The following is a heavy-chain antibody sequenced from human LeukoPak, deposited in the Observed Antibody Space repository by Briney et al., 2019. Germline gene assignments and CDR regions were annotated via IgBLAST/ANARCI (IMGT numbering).Heavy chain of an antibody. J-gene: IGHJ4*02. V-gene: IGHV3-23*01. Sequence: PGGSLRLSCAASGFTVSSNYMSWVRQAPGKGLEWVSAISGSGGSTYYADSVKGRFTISRDNSKNTLYLQMNSLRAEDTAVYYCECESYGKQDYWGQGTLVTVSS. CDR3: ECESYGKQDY. CDR1: GFTVSSNY. CDR2: ISGSGGST. D-gene: IGHD3-10*01.